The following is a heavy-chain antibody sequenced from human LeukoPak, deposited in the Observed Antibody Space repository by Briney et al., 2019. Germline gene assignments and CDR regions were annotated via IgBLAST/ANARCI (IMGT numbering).Heavy chain of an antibody. D-gene: IGHD3-9*01. CDR3: AREPYDILTGSQNGNWFDP. CDR2: IHYSGST. Sequence: SETLSLTCTVSGGSISSYYWSWIRQPPGKGLEWIGYIHYSGSTNYNRSLKSRVTISVDTSKNQFSLKLSSVTAADTAVYYWAREPYDILTGSQNGNWFDPWGQGTLVTVSS. CDR1: GGSISSYY. J-gene: IGHJ5*02. V-gene: IGHV4-59*01.